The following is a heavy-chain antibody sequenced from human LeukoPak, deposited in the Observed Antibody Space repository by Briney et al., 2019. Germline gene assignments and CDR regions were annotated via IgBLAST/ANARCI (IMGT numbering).Heavy chain of an antibody. J-gene: IGHJ6*03. CDR1: GFSFSSYW. V-gene: IGHV3-7*01. CDR2: IKQDGSEK. D-gene: IGHD3-3*01. Sequence: GGSLRLSCAASGFSFSSYWMSWVRQAPGKGLEWVANIKQDGSEKYYVDSVKGRFTISRDNAKNSLYLQMNSLRAEDTAVYYCVREGNYDFWTGYLQHYYYYMDVWGKGTTVTVSS. CDR3: VREGNYDFWTGYLQHYYYYMDV.